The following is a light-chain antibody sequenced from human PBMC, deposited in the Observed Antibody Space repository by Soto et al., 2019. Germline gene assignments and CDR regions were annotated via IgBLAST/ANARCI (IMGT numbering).Light chain of an antibody. CDR2: DVS. J-gene: IGLJ1*01. CDR3: SSYTSSSLYV. CDR1: SRDVGGYNY. Sequence: SALTQPASLAGSPGQSITISCTGNSRDVGGYNYVSWYQQHPGKAPKLMIYDVSNRPSGVSNRFSGSKSGNTASLTISGLQAEDEADYYCSSYTSSSLYVFGTGTKVTVL. V-gene: IGLV2-14*01.